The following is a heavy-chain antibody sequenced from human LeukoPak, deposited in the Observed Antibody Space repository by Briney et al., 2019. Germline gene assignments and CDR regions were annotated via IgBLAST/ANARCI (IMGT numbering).Heavy chain of an antibody. CDR2: IDTAGGT. V-gene: IGHV3-13*04. J-gene: IGHJ3*02. CDR1: GFTFSSYD. Sequence: GSLSHSCAASGFTFSSYDMHWARQTTGEGLEWVSGIDTAGGTYYPGSATGRFTISRDNAKNSLYLQMNSLRAGDTALYYCARRRGGLGSYSDAFDIWGQGTIVTDPS. D-gene: IGHD3-10*01. CDR3: ARRRGGLGSYSDAFDI.